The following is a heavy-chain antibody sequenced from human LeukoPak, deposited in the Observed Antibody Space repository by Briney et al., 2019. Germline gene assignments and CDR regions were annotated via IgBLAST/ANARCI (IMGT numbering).Heavy chain of an antibody. Sequence: SETLSLTCTVSGGSISSYYWSWIRQPPGKGLEWIGYVFHSGSTNYNPSLKSRVTISVDTSRNQFSLRLSSVTAADTAVYYCARDVQRWLDLQYYYHGMDVWGQGTTVTVS. V-gene: IGHV4-59*01. CDR2: VFHSGST. CDR3: ARDVQRWLDLQYYYHGMDV. D-gene: IGHD6-19*01. CDR1: GGSISSYY. J-gene: IGHJ6*02.